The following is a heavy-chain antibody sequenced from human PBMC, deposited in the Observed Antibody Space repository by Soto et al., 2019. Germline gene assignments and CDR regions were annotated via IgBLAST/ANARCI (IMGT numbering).Heavy chain of an antibody. CDR3: ARGGGGLASGYLDY. V-gene: IGHV4-31*03. CDR1: GGSISSGGYY. CDR2: IYYSGST. Sequence: SETLSLTRTVSGGSISSGGYYWSWIRQHPGKGLEWIGYIYYSGSTYYNPSLKSRVTISVDTSKNQFSLKLSSVTAADTAVYYCARGGGGLASGYLDYWGQGTRVTVSS. J-gene: IGHJ4*02. D-gene: IGHD3-3*01.